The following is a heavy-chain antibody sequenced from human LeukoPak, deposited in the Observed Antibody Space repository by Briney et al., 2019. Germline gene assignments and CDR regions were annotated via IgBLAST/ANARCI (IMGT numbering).Heavy chain of an antibody. CDR3: ARDETYYFDY. CDR2: FGPNNGGT. V-gene: IGHV1-18*04. Sequence: ASVKVSCKASGYTFTNYYIHWVRQAPGQGFEWMGWFGPNNGGTNYAQKLQGRVTMTTDTSTSTAYMELRSLRSDDTAVYYCARDETYYFDYWGQGTLVTVSS. CDR1: GYTFTNYY. J-gene: IGHJ4*02.